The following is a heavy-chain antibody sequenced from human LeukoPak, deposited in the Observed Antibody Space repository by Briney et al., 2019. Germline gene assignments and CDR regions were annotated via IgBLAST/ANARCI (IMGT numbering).Heavy chain of an antibody. Sequence: GGSLRLSCAASGFTFSSHWMNWVRQAPGKGLEWVANIKQGAGERNYVDSVKGRFTVSRDDAKSSVFLQMNSLRAEDTAIYFCARGPNYGSRTDFLDYWGQGTLVTVFS. D-gene: IGHD4-17*01. CDR3: ARGPNYGSRTDFLDY. J-gene: IGHJ4*02. CDR2: IKQGAGER. CDR1: GFTFSSHW. V-gene: IGHV3-7*03.